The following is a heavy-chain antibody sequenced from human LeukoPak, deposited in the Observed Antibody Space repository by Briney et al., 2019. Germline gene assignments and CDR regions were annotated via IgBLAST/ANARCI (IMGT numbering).Heavy chain of an antibody. Sequence: PGGSLRLSCAASGFTFSSCSMNWVRQAPGKGLDWVSYISSSSTTIYYADSVKGRFTISRDNAKNSLYLQMNSLRAEDTAVYYCARDIYSGRDQIWGQGTMVTVSS. D-gene: IGHD1-26*01. CDR3: ARDIYSGRDQI. V-gene: IGHV3-48*04. CDR1: GFTFSSCS. CDR2: ISSSSTTI. J-gene: IGHJ3*02.